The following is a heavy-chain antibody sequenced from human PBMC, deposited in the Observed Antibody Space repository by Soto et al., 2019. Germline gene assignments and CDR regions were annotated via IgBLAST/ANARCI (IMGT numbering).Heavy chain of an antibody. V-gene: IGHV3-23*01. J-gene: IGHJ4*02. Sequence: EVQLLESGGGLVQPGGSLRLSCAASGFTFSSYAMSWVRQAPGKGLEWVSAISGSGGSTYYADSVKGRFTISRDNSKNXXWLRMNGLRAADTAVYYCAKGWGSLVPAAQYYLDSWGQGTMVTVSS. CDR3: AKGWGSLVPAAQYYLDS. CDR1: GFTFSSYA. CDR2: ISGSGGST. D-gene: IGHD2-2*01.